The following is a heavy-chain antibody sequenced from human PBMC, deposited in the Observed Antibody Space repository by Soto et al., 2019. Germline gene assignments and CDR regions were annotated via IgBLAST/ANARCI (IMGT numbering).Heavy chain of an antibody. V-gene: IGHV1-69*13. CDR3: ASSRGYYDSSGYYG. CDR2: IIPIFGTA. CDR1: GDTFSSYA. J-gene: IGHJ4*02. D-gene: IGHD3-22*01. Sequence: SVKVSCKASGDTFSSYAISWVRQAPGQGLEWMGGIIPIFGTANYAQKFQGRVAITADESTSTAYMELNSLRSEDTAVYYCASSRGYYDSSGYYGWGQGTLVTVSS.